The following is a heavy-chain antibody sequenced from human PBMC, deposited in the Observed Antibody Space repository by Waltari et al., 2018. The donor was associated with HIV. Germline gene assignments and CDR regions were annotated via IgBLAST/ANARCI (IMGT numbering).Heavy chain of an antibody. Sequence: EVRIVQSGGGLVQPGGSLRLSGHGSGFASPTFSMNWVRQTPGKGLDGVSSINSRSSYIFYSDSVKGRFTIARDNANYSLYLQMNDLRDDDTAIYYCTRANGPSDYWGQGVPVTVSS. CDR1: GFASPTFS. CDR3: TRANGPSDY. CDR2: INSRSSYI. D-gene: IGHD4-17*01. J-gene: IGHJ4*02. V-gene: IGHV3-21*06.